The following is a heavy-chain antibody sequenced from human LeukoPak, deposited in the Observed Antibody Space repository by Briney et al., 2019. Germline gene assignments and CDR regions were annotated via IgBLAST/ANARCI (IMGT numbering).Heavy chain of an antibody. D-gene: IGHD6-19*01. J-gene: IGHJ6*03. V-gene: IGHV3-23*01. CDR2: INGGGNTT. Sequence: GGSLTLSCAASGFAFSSSAMGWVRQSPGKGLEWLSTINGGGNTTFYADSVKGRFTISRDNSKNTLYLHMDSLRPDDTAIYYCTKELHVAVAVADYYYFYMDVWGRGTAVTVSS. CDR3: TKELHVAVAVADYYYFYMDV. CDR1: GFAFSSSA.